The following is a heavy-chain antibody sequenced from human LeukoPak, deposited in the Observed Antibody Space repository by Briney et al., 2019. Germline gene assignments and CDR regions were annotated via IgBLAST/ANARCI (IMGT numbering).Heavy chain of an antibody. CDR2: ISYEGSHK. D-gene: IGHD2-15*01. CDR3: AKDEGCSGGTCYSAFDH. Sequence: GGSLRLSCAASGFTFSSYGMHWVRQAPGKGLEWVAVISYEGSHKYYADSVKGRFTISRDNSKNTLYLQMNSLRAEDTAVYYCAKDEGCSGGTCYSAFDHWGQRTLVTVSS. CDR1: GFTFSSYG. V-gene: IGHV3-30*18. J-gene: IGHJ4*02.